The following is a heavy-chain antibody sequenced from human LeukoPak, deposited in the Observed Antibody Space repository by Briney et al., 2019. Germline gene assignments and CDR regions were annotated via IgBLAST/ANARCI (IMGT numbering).Heavy chain of an antibody. CDR3: ARHYYDSSGYGPFDY. D-gene: IGHD3-22*01. J-gene: IGHJ4*02. CDR2: IYYSGST. V-gene: IGHV4-61*05. Sequence: PSETLSLTCTVSGGSISSSRYYWSWIRQPPGKGLEWIGYIYYSGSTNYNPSLKSRVTISVDTSKNQFSLKLSSVTAADTAVYYCARHYYDSSGYGPFDYWGQGTLVTVSS. CDR1: GGSISSSRYY.